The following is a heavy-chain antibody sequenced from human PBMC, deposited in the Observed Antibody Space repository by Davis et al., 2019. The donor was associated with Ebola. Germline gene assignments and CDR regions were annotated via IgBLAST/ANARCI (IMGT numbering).Heavy chain of an antibody. J-gene: IGHJ4*02. V-gene: IGHV3-74*01. CDR2: ITSDGSTT. D-gene: IGHD6-13*01. Sequence: GESLKISCEVSGFTFSNYAMSWVRQAPGKVLQWASGITSDGSTTTYADSVKGRFTISRDNAKNTVYLQLNSLRVVDTALYYCSRGIGRIAGDYWGQGSLVTVSS. CDR3: SRGIGRIAGDY. CDR1: GFTFSNYA.